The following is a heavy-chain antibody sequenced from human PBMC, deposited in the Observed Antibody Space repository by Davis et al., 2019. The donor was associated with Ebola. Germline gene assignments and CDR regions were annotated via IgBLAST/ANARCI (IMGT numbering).Heavy chain of an antibody. CDR1: GFTFSSYE. Sequence: GESLKISCAASGFTFSSYEMNWVRQAPGKGLEWVSYISSSGSTIYYADSVKGRFTISRHNSKNTLYLQMNSLRAEDTAVYYCARGGISYGDYWGQGTLVTVSS. J-gene: IGHJ4*02. CDR2: ISSSGSTI. V-gene: IGHV3-48*03. CDR3: ARGGISYGDY. D-gene: IGHD1-26*01.